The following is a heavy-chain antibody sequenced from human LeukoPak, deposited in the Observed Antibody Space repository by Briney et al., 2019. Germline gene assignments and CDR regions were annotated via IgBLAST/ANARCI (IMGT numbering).Heavy chain of an antibody. CDR2: IYYTGST. J-gene: IGHJ4*02. V-gene: IGHV4-39*07. CDR1: GGSISSSNYH. Sequence: SETLSLTCIVSGGSISSSNYHWGWIRQPPGKGLEWIGTIYYTGSTYYNPSLKSRVTISVDTSKNQFSLKLSSVTAADTAVYFCARGSPRFDYWGQGTLVTVSS. CDR3: ARGSPRFDY.